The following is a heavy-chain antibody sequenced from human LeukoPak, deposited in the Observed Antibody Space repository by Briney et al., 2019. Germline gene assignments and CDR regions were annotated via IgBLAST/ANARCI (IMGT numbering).Heavy chain of an antibody. V-gene: IGHV1-46*01. J-gene: IGHJ5*02. CDR3: ARALCSSTSCYRNWFDP. CDR1: GYTFTSYY. D-gene: IGHD2-2*02. Sequence: ASVKVSCKASGYTFTSYYMHWVRQAPGQGLEWMGIINHSGGSTSYAQKFQGRVTMTRDMSTSTVYMELSSLRSEDTAVYYCARALCSSTSCYRNWFDPWGQGTLVTVSS. CDR2: INHSGGST.